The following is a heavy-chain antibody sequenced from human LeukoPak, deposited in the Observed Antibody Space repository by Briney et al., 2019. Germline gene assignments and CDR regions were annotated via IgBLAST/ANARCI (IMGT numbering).Heavy chain of an antibody. CDR3: ARGGAARLHFQN. CDR2: IYHSGST. Sequence: SETLSLTCTVSGGSISNYYWNWIRQPPGKGLEWIGYIYHSGSTNYNPSLQSRVTMSVDTSKNQFSLNLNSVTAADTAVYYCARGGAARLHFQNWGQGTLVTVSS. CDR1: GGSISNYY. J-gene: IGHJ1*01. D-gene: IGHD6-6*01. V-gene: IGHV4-59*01.